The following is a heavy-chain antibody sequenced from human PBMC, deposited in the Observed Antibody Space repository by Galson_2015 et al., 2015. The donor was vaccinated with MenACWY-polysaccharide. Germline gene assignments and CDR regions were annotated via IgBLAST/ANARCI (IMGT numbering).Heavy chain of an antibody. CDR3: AHRGGYCSGGTCWRWFDP. J-gene: IGHJ5*02. CDR1: GISLSTSEVG. Sequence: PAQVKPTQTLTLTCTFYGISLSTSEVGVGWIRQPPGKALEWLALIYWNDDKRYSPSLKSRLTITKDTSKNQVVLTMTNMDPVDTATYYCAHRGGYCSGGTCWRWFDPWGQGTLVTVSS. CDR2: IYWNDDK. V-gene: IGHV2-5*01. D-gene: IGHD2-15*01.